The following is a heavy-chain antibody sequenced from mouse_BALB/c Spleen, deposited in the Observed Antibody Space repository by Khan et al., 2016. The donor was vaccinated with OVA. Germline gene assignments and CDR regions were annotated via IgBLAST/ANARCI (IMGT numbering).Heavy chain of an antibody. CDR1: GYTFTSFG. V-gene: IGHV9-3-1*01. J-gene: IGHJ4*01. D-gene: IGHD2-10*01. CDR3: ARPPYFSYTIAY. Sequence: QIQLVQSGPELKKPGETVKISCKASGYTFTSFGMNWVKQAPGKGLEWMGWINTYTGEPTYADDFKGRFALSLETSASTAYLQINNLKNEDTATDFCARPPYFSYTIAYWGQGTSVTVSS. CDR2: INTYTGEP.